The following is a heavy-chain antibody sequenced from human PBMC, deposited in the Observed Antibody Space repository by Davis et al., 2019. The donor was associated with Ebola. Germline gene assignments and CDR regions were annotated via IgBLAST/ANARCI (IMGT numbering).Heavy chain of an antibody. D-gene: IGHD6-19*01. CDR2: VHGGNGNT. Sequence: AASVKVSCKASGFTLSNYAIHWVRQAPGQRLEWMGWVHGGNGNTKYSQRFQDRVTITTDTSASTAYLDLSSLRSDDTAVFYCARATFGYNSGWYADYWGQGTLVTVSP. V-gene: IGHV1-3*01. J-gene: IGHJ4*02. CDR3: ARATFGYNSGWYADY. CDR1: GFTLSNYA.